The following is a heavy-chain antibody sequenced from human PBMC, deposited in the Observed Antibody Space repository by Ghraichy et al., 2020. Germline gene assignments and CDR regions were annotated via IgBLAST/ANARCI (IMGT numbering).Heavy chain of an antibody. J-gene: IGHJ4*02. V-gene: IGHV4-39*07. D-gene: IGHD5-12*01. CDR3: ARHRRGYFDY. CDR1: GGSISSSSYY. Sequence: SETLSLTCTVSGGSISSSSYYWGWIRQPPGKGLEWIGSIYYSGSTYYNPSLKSRVTISVDTSKNQFSLKLSSVTAADTALYYCARHRRGYFDYWGQGTLVTVSS. CDR2: IYYSGST.